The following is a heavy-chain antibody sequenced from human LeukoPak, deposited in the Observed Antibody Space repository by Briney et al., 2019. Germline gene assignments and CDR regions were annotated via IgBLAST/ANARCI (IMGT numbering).Heavy chain of an antibody. D-gene: IGHD1-26*01. V-gene: IGHV1-18*01. CDR2: VSTYNGNT. CDR1: GYTFTSYG. CDR3: ARQSTGSYYSPIDY. J-gene: IGHJ4*02. Sequence: ASVKVSCKASGYTFTSYGISWVRQAPGQGLEWMGWVSTYNGNTKYAQNLQGRVTTTSDTSTSTAYMELRSLRSDDTAMYYCARQSTGSYYSPIDYWGQGTLVTVSS.